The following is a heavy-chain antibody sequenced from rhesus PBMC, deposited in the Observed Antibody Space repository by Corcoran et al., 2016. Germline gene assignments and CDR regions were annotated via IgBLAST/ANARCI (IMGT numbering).Heavy chain of an antibody. CDR1: GYSFTSYW. CDR2: IDPSDSDT. D-gene: IGHD6-25*01. Sequence: EVQLVQSGAEVKRPGESLKISCTTSGYSFTSYWISWVRQMPGKGREWMGAIDPSDSDTRYNPVFQGQVTISADKSISTAYLQWSRLKASDTATYYCAKGGIAAAGSYFDYWGQGVLVTVSS. CDR3: AKGGIAAAGSYFDY. V-gene: IGHV5-20*01. J-gene: IGHJ4*01.